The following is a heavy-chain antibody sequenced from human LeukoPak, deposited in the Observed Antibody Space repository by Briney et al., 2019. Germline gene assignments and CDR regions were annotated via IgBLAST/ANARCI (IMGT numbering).Heavy chain of an antibody. CDR1: GFTFSSYA. CDR2: ISGSGGST. J-gene: IGHJ4*02. V-gene: IGHV3-23*01. CDR3: AKSRVRLGYCSSTSCSTPIDY. D-gene: IGHD2-2*02. Sequence: GGSLRLSCAASGFTFSSYAMSWVRQAPGKGLEWVSAISGSGGSTYYADSVKGRFTISRDNSKNTLYLQMNSLRAEDTAVYYCAKSRVRLGYCSSTSCSTPIDYWGQGTLVTVS.